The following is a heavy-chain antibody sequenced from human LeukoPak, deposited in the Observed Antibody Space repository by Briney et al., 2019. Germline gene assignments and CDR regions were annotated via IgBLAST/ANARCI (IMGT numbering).Heavy chain of an antibody. J-gene: IGHJ4*02. D-gene: IGHD6-6*01. CDR3: AIAARRYYFDY. Sequence: PSETLSLTCAVYGGSFSGYYWSWIRQPPGKGLEWIGEINHSGSTNYNPSLKSRVTISVDTSKNQFSLKLSSVTAADTAVYYCAIAARRYYFDYWGQGTLVTVSS. V-gene: IGHV4-34*01. CDR1: GGSFSGYY. CDR2: INHSGST.